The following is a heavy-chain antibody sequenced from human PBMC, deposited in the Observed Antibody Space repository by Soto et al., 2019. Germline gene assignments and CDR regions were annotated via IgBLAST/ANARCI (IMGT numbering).Heavy chain of an antibody. CDR3: ARDHYYXSGSYPFGNYYYYGMDV. V-gene: IGHV4-31*03. CDR1: GGSISSGGYY. D-gene: IGHD3-10*01. Sequence: PSETLSLTCTVSGGSISSGGYYWSWIRQHPGKGLEWIGYIYYSGSTYYNPSLKSRVTISVDTSKNQFSLKLSSVTAADTAVYYCARDHYYXSGSYPFGNYYYYGMDVWGPGTTVTVSS. CDR2: IYYSGST. J-gene: IGHJ6*02.